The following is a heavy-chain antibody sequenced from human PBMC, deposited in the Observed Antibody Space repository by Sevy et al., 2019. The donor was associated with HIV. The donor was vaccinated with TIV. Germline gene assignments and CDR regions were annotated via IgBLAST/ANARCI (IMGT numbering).Heavy chain of an antibody. J-gene: IGHJ4*02. CDR1: GYSFITYS. V-gene: IGHV1-2*02. CDR2: INPNNGAA. D-gene: IGHD1-1*01. CDR3: AREIWKFDL. Sequence: ASVKVSCKASGYSFITYSLHWVRQAPGQGLEWMAWINPNNGAAIYAQTFQGGVTVTRDTSINTVYMEMSSLTSDDTAVYYCAREIWKFDLWGQGTLVTVSS.